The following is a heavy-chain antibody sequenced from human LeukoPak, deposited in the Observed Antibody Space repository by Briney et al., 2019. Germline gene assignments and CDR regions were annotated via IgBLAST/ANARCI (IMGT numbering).Heavy chain of an antibody. V-gene: IGHV4-4*07. J-gene: IGHJ5*02. Sequence: SETLSLTCTVSGVSVSSYYWSWIRQSAGRGLEWIGRISTSGNTDYNPSLKSRVTMSVDTSKNQLSLKLSSLTAADTAVYHCARDGDYYSPFFDPWGQGTLVSVSS. D-gene: IGHD3-22*01. CDR3: ARDGDYYSPFFDP. CDR1: GVSVSSYY. CDR2: ISTSGNT.